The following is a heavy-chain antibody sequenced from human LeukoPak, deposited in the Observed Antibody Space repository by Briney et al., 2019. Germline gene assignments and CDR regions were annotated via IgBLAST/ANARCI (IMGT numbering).Heavy chain of an antibody. V-gene: IGHV4-59*08. CDR1: GGSISSYY. CDR2: IYYSGST. CDR3: ARGEWAYYFDY. J-gene: IGHJ4*02. D-gene: IGHD2-8*01. Sequence: PSETLSLTCTVSGGSISSYYWSWIRQPPGKGLEWIGYIYYSGSTNYNPSLKSRVTISVDTSKNQFSLKLSSVTAADTAVYYCARGEWAYYFDYWGQGTLVTVSS.